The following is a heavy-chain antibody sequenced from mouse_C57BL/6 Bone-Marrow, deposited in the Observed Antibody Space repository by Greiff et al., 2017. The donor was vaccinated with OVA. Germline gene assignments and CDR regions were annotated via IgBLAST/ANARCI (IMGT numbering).Heavy chain of an antibody. CDR1: GYAFSSSW. V-gene: IGHV1-82*01. CDR2: IYPGDGDT. D-gene: IGHD2-2*01. CDR3: ARWLPPWYFDV. J-gene: IGHJ1*03. Sequence: VQLQQSGPELVKPGASVKISCKASGYAFSSSWMNWVKQRPGKGLEWIGRIYPGDGDTNYNGKFKGKATLTADKSSSTAYMQLSSLTSEDSAVYFCARWLPPWYFDVWGTGTTVTVSS.